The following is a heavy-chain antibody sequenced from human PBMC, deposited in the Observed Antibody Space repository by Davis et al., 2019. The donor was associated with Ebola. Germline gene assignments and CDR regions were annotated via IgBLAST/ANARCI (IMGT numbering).Heavy chain of an antibody. CDR1: GYTFTDYY. CDR2: INPKSGDT. D-gene: IGHD2/OR15-2a*01. Sequence: AASVKVSCKATGYTFTDYYMHWVRQAPGQGLEWMGWINPKSGDTNYAQIFQGRVTMTRDTSISTAHMDLSGLRSDDTAVYYCARGERSMGNCFDYWGQGTLVTVSP. CDR3: ARGERSMGNCFDY. J-gene: IGHJ4*02. V-gene: IGHV1-2*02.